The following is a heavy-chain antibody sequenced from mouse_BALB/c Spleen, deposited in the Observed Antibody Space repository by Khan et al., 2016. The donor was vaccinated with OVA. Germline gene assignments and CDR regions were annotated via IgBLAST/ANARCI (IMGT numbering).Heavy chain of an antibody. CDR1: GYTFTDYN. CDR3: ARTGYGSLGY. V-gene: IGHV1-18*01. CDR2: INPNNGDT. Sequence: VQLKQSGPELVKPGASVKIPCKASGYTFTDYNMDWVKQSPGKSLEWIGDINPNNGDTFYNQKFKGKATLTVDKSSSTAFMELRSLTSEDTAVYYCARTGYGSLGYWGQGTTLTVSS. D-gene: IGHD1-1*01. J-gene: IGHJ2*01.